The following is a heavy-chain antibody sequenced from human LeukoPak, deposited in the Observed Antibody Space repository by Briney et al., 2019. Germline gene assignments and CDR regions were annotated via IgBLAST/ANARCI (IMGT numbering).Heavy chain of an antibody. CDR1: GDSVSSDSAA. V-gene: IGHV6-1*01. CDR3: ASSNDTSAYYANDAFDI. Sequence: SQTLSLTCAISGDSVSSDSAAWNWIRQSPSRGLEWLGRTYYRSRWYSDYAVSVKSRITINPDTSKNQFSLQLNSVTPEDTAVYYCASSNDTSAYYANDAFDIWGQGTMVTVSS. D-gene: IGHD3-22*01. CDR2: TYYRSRWYS. J-gene: IGHJ3*02.